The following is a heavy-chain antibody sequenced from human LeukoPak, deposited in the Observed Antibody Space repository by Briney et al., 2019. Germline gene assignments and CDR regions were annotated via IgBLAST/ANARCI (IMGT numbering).Heavy chain of an antibody. Sequence: PSETLSLTCAVYGGSFSRYYWSWIRQPPGKGLGWIGEINHSGSTNYNPSLKSRVTISVDTSKNRFSLKLSSVTAADTAVYYCAGFIGYCSSTSCYTERNGYYYMDVWGKGTTVTVSS. CDR3: AGFIGYCSSTSCYTERNGYYYMDV. J-gene: IGHJ6*03. CDR2: INHSGST. CDR1: GGSFSRYY. D-gene: IGHD2-2*02. V-gene: IGHV4-34*01.